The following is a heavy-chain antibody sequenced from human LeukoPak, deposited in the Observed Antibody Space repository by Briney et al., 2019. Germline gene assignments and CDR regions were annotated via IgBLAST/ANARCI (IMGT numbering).Heavy chain of an antibody. CDR3: AKMEAWTTVTGSGVDY. V-gene: IGHV3-23*01. Sequence: GGSLRLSCVASGFTFSSYAMSWVRQAPGKGLEWVSGISGSGGSAYYADSVKGRFTISRDNSKNTLYLQMNSLRAEDTAVYYCAKMEAWTTVTGSGVDYWGQGTLVTVSS. CDR2: ISGSGGSA. D-gene: IGHD4-17*01. CDR1: GFTFSSYA. J-gene: IGHJ4*02.